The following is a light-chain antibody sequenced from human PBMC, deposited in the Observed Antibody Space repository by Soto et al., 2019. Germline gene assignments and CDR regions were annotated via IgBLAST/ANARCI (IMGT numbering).Light chain of an antibody. CDR3: QQRANWPPIP. CDR1: QSVSSSY. V-gene: IGKV3D-20*02. J-gene: IGKJ5*01. Sequence: ESVFTQSPGTLSLSPGERATLSCRASQSVSSSYLAWYQQKPGQAPRLPIYDASNRAAGIPARFSGSGSGTDFTLTISSLEPEDFAVYYCQQRANWPPIPFGQGTRLAIK. CDR2: DAS.